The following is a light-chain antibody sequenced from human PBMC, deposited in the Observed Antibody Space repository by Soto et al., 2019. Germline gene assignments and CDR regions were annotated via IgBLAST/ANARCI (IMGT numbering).Light chain of an antibody. V-gene: IGLV1-40*01. CDR3: QSYDSSLSISV. CDR2: GDI. Sequence: QSVLTQPPSVSGAPGQRVSISCTGTSSNIGAGYDVHWYQHLPGTAPKLLIFGDISRPSGVPDRFSGSKSGTSASLAITGLQAEDEADYYCQSYDSSLSISVFGGGTKLTVL. J-gene: IGLJ2*01. CDR1: SSNIGAGYD.